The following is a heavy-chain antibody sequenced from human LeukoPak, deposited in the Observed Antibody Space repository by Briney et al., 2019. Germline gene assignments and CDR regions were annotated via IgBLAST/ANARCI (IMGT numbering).Heavy chain of an antibody. CDR1: GGSISSYY. D-gene: IGHD4-17*01. J-gene: IGHJ5*02. CDR2: IHDSGST. V-gene: IGHV4-59*01. Sequence: PSETLSLTCTVSGGSISSYYWSWIRQPPGKGLEWIGYIHDSGSTNYNPSLKSRVTISIDTSKDQFSLRLSSVTAADTAVYYCARDLARGDGDYVLNHWGQGTLVTVSS. CDR3: ARDLARGDGDYVLNH.